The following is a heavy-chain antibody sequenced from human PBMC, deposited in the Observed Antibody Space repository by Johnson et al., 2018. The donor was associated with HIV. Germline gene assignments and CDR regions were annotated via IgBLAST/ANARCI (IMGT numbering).Heavy chain of an antibody. D-gene: IGHD6-13*01. Sequence: VQLVESGGGVVQPGRSLRLSCVASGFTVSSNYMNWVRQAPGKGLEWVSIIYSAGTTYYVDSVKGRFTISRDNSKNTLYLQMNSLRAEDTAVYYCARELGYSSSNDAFDIW. V-gene: IGHV3-66*02. J-gene: IGHJ3*02. CDR3: ARELGYSSSNDAFDI. CDR1: GFTVSSNY. CDR2: IYSAGTT.